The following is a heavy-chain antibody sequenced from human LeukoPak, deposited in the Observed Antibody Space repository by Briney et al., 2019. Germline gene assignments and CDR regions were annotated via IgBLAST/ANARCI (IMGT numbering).Heavy chain of an antibody. D-gene: IGHD3-3*01. Sequence: SGTLSLTCSVSGASMNSYYWSWIRQFPGKGLEWIGNIYYTGSTNYNPSLKSRVILSVDTSKNQISLKLTSVTAADTAVYYCARGPNAVLRFVEWGQGTLVIVSS. CDR3: ARGPNAVLRFVE. CDR1: GASMNSYY. V-gene: IGHV4-59*01. J-gene: IGHJ4*02. CDR2: IYYTGST.